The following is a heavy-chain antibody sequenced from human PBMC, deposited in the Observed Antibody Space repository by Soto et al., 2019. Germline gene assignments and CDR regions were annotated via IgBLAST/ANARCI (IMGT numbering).Heavy chain of an antibody. J-gene: IGHJ5*02. Sequence: LSLTCGVSGGTIRSPDWWTWVRQPPGKGLEWIGEIFQSGSTNHTPSLESRVTISVDKSKNQFSLTLTSVTAADTAVYFCARGRGRYSSGWSWFDPWGQGILVTVSS. CDR3: ARGRGRYSSGWSWFDP. CDR2: IFQSGST. V-gene: IGHV4-4*01. D-gene: IGHD6-19*01. CDR1: GGTIRSPDW.